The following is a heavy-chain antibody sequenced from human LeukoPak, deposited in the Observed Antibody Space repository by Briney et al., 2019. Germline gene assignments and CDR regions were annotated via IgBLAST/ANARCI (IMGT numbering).Heavy chain of an antibody. Sequence: ASVKVSCKASGYTFTSYGISWVRQAPGQGLEWMGRINPNTGGTDYAQKFQGRVTMTRDTSISTAYMDLSRLRSDDTAVYYCARFVDQSTYYFDSWGQGTLVIVSS. CDR1: GYTFTSYG. CDR3: ARFVDQSTYYFDS. D-gene: IGHD3-10*01. V-gene: IGHV1-2*06. J-gene: IGHJ4*02. CDR2: INPNTGGT.